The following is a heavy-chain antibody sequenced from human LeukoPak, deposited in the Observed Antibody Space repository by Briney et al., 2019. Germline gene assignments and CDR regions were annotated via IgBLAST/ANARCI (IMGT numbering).Heavy chain of an antibody. J-gene: IGHJ4*02. CDR2: IVVGSGNT. CDR1: GFTFTSSA. CDR3: AAGGGYSYGYDDY. V-gene: IGHV1-58*01. D-gene: IGHD5-18*01. Sequence: ASVKVSCKASGFTFTSSAVQWVRQARGQRLEWIGWIVVGSGNTNYAQKFQERVTITRDMSTSTAYMELSSLRSEDTAEYYCAAGGGYSYGYDDYWGQGTLVTVSS.